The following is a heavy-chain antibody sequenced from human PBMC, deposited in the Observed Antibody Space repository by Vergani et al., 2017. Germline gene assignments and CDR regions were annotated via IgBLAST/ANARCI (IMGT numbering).Heavy chain of an antibody. Sequence: QVQVVQSGAEVKKSGASVKVSCKTSGYTFSNYYMHWVRQAPGQGLEWMGIINPSGGHTNYAQKFQGRVTMTRDTSTSTVYMELSSLRSEDTAIYCFARGDYGILTGYRYWGQGTLVTVSA. CDR3: ARGDYGILTGYRY. CDR2: INPSGGHT. V-gene: IGHV1-46*03. D-gene: IGHD3-9*01. J-gene: IGHJ4*02. CDR1: GYTFSNYY.